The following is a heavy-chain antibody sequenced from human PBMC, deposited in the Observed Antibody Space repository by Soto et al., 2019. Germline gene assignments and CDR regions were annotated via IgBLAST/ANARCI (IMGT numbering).Heavy chain of an antibody. D-gene: IGHD3-10*01. CDR1: GASITSGGSY. CDR3: VRDRGTTLQMDV. J-gene: IGHJ6*02. V-gene: IGHV4-31*03. Sequence: SETLSLTCSVSGASITSGGSYWTWIRQHPGKGLEWIGNILYSEKNYYNPSLKSRVTISLDTSKNQFSLKVNSVTAADTAVYYCVRDRGTTLQMDVWGQGTTVTVSS. CDR2: ILYSEKN.